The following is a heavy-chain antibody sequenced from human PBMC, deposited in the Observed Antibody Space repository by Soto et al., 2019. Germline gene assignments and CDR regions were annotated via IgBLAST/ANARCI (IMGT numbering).Heavy chain of an antibody. J-gene: IGHJ4*02. Sequence: PGGSLRLSCAASGFTFSSYAMSWVRQAPGKGLEWVSAISGSGGSTYYADSVKGRFTISRDNSKNTLYLQMNSLRAEDTAVYYCANGIAVAGTLPAALYYWGQGTLVTVSS. CDR2: ISGSGGST. CDR1: GFTFSSYA. CDR3: ANGIAVAGTLPAALYY. V-gene: IGHV3-23*01. D-gene: IGHD6-19*01.